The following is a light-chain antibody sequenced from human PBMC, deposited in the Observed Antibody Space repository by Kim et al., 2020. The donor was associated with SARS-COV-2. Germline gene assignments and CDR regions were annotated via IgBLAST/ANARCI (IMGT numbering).Light chain of an antibody. CDR2: EVS. J-gene: IGLJ1*01. CDR3: CSYAGSQNYV. Sequence: GRSVALSCTGTSSEVGGYNCVSWYQQHPGKAPQLIIYEVSKRPSGVPDRFSGSKSGNTASLTVTGLQAEDEADYYCCSYAGSQNYVFGTGTKVTVL. CDR1: SSEVGGYNC. V-gene: IGLV2-8*01.